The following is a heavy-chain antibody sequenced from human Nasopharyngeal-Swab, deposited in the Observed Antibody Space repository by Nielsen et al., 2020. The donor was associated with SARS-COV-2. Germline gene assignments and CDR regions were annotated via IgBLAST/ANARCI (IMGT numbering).Heavy chain of an antibody. CDR3: ARGGGVDTLIDY. J-gene: IGHJ4*02. V-gene: IGHV3-64*01. Sequence: GESLKISCAASGFSFSNYAMHWVRQAPGKGLEYVSAISSNGGSTYYANSVEGRFTFSRDNSKNTLYLQMGSLRAEDMAVYYCARGGGVDTLIDYWGQGTLVTVSS. D-gene: IGHD5-18*01. CDR2: ISSNGGST. CDR1: GFSFSNYA.